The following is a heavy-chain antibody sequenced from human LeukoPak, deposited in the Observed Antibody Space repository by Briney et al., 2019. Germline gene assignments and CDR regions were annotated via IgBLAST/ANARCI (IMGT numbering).Heavy chain of an antibody. CDR2: ISSSGSTI. D-gene: IGHD6-13*01. Sequence: GGSLRLSCAASGFTFSSYEMNWVRQAPGKGLVWVSYISSSGSTIYYADSVKGRFTISRDNAKNSLYLQMNSLRAEDTAVYYCARIGAGSSRDYWGQGSMVTVSS. J-gene: IGHJ4*02. CDR3: ARIGAGSSRDY. CDR1: GFTFSSYE. V-gene: IGHV3-48*03.